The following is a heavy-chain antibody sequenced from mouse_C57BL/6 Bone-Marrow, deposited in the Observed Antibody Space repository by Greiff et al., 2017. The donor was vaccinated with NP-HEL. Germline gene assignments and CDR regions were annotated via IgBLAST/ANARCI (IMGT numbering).Heavy chain of an antibody. CDR2: IYPGSGST. CDR1: GYTFTSYW. CDR3: ARSFYYGNSFAY. D-gene: IGHD2-1*01. J-gene: IGHJ3*01. Sequence: VQLQQPGAELVKPGASVKMSCKASGYTFTSYWITWVKQRPGQGLEWIGDIYPGSGSTNYNEKFKSKATLTVDTSSSTAYMQLSSLTSEDSAVYYCARSFYYGNSFAYWGQGTLVTVSA. V-gene: IGHV1-55*01.